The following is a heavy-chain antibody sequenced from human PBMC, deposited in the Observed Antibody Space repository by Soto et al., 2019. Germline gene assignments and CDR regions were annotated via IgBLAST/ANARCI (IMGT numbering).Heavy chain of an antibody. J-gene: IGHJ4*02. CDR3: AGGGGQPVVKPQYDY. CDR2: IYYSGST. CDR1: GGSISSYY. Sequence: SETLSLTCTVSGGSISSYYWSWIRQPPGKGLEWIGYIYYSGSTNYNPSLKSRVTISVDTSKNQFSLKLSSVTAADTAVYYFAGGGGQPVVKPQYDYWGQGTLVTVSS. V-gene: IGHV4-59*01. D-gene: IGHD3-16*01.